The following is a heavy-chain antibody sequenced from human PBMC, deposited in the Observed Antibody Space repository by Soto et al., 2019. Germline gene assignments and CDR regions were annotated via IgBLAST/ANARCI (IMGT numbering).Heavy chain of an antibody. CDR1: GFTFSSYW. J-gene: IGHJ4*02. CDR3: ARGGLYFDS. CDR2: INSDGSST. Sequence: LRLSCAASGFTFSSYWMHWVRQTPGKGLVWVSRINSDGSSTYYADSVTGRFTISRDNAKNTLYLQMNSLRAEDTAVYYCARGGLYFDSWGQGTLVTVSS. V-gene: IGHV3-74*01.